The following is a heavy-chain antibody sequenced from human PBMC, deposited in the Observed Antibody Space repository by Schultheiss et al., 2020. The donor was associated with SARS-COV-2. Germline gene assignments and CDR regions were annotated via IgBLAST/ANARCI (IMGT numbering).Heavy chain of an antibody. J-gene: IGHJ4*02. CDR2: LSYSGIT. CDR1: GGSIASYY. CDR3: ARWIAAAGTKEFDY. D-gene: IGHD6-13*01. V-gene: IGHV4-59*01. Sequence: SQTLSLTCTVSGGSIASYYWTWIRQSPGKGLEWIGSLSYSGITNYNPSLKSRVTTSVDTSKNQFSLKLSSVTAADTAVYYCARWIAAAGTKEFDYWGQGTLVTVSS.